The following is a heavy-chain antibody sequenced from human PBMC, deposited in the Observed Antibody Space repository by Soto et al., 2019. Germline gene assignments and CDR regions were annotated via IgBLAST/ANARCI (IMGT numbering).Heavy chain of an antibody. CDR2: INHSGST. V-gene: IGHV4-34*01. D-gene: IGHD6-6*01. CDR3: ARDRTSPPSIADRNSWFDP. CDR1: VGSFSVYY. J-gene: IGHJ5*02. Sequence: SETLPVPCVVYVGSFSVYYWSWIRQPPGKGLDWIGEINHSGSTNYNPSLKSRVTISVDTSKNQFSLKLSSVTAADTAVYYCARDRTSPPSIADRNSWFDPWGQGTLVTVSS.